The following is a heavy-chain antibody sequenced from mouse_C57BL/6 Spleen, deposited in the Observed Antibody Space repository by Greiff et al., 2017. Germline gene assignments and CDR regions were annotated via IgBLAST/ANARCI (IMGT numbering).Heavy chain of an antibody. D-gene: IGHD1-2*01. CDR2: INPNYGTT. J-gene: IGHJ4*01. Sequence: VHVKQSGPELVKPGASVKISCKASGYSFTDYNMNWVKQSNGKSLEWIGVINPNYGTTSYNQKFMGKATLTVDQSSSTAYMQLNSLTSEDSAVYYCARWRGALSTAYYAMDYWGQGTSVTVSS. CDR1: GYSFTDYN. CDR3: ARWRGALSTAYYAMDY. V-gene: IGHV1-39*01.